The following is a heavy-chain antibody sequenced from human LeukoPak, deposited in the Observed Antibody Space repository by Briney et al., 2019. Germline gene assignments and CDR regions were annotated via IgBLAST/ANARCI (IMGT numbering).Heavy chain of an antibody. Sequence: ASVKVPCEASGYTFTGYYMHWVRQAPGQGLEWMGWINPNSGGTNYAQKFQGRVTMTRDTSISTAYMELSRLRSDDTAVYYCARDRVVRGVISSWFDPWGQGTLVTVSS. CDR2: INPNSGGT. CDR3: ARDRVVRGVISSWFDP. D-gene: IGHD3-10*01. CDR1: GYTFTGYY. V-gene: IGHV1-2*02. J-gene: IGHJ5*02.